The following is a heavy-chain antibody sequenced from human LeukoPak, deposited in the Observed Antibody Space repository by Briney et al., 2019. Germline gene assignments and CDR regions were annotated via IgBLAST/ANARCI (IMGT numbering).Heavy chain of an antibody. V-gene: IGHV3-21*01. CDR1: GFTFSSYS. CDR3: ARDSPYCGGDCYVFDY. Sequence: PGGSLRLSCAASGFTFSSYSMNWVRQAPGKGLEWVSSISSSSSYIYYADSVKGRFTISRDNAKNSLYLQMNSLRAEDTAVYYCARDSPYCGGDCYVFDYWGKGTTVTVSS. J-gene: IGHJ6*04. D-gene: IGHD2-21*01. CDR2: ISSSSSYI.